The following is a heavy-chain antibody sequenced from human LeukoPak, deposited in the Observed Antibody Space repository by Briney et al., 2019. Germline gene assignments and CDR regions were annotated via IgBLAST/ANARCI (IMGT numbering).Heavy chain of an antibody. V-gene: IGHV3-30*02. CDR3: ARYCSGGSCYWDAFDI. Sequence: PGGSLRLSCAASGFTFSSYGMHWVRQAPGKGLEWVAFIRYDGSNKYYADSVKGRFTISRDNSKNTLYLQMNSLRAEDTAVYYCARYCSGGSCYWDAFDIWGQGTMVTVSS. CDR2: IRYDGSNK. J-gene: IGHJ3*02. D-gene: IGHD2-15*01. CDR1: GFTFSSYG.